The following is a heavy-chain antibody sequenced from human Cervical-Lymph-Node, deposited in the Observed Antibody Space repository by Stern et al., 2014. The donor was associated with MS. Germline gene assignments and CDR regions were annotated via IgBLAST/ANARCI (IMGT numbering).Heavy chain of an antibody. CDR3: AHSRVKYCRGGTCYSSLFDY. CDR1: GFSVATAGVG. J-gene: IGHJ4*02. V-gene: IGHV2-5*02. CDR2: TYWDDDN. D-gene: IGHD2-15*01. Sequence: QITLKESGPTLVKPTQTVTLTCTLSGFSVATAGVGVGWIRQPPGKALEWLALTYWDDDNLYSPSLKNRLTIIKDTSKNQVVLTMTNVDPVDTATYYCAHSRVKYCRGGTCYSSLFDYWGQGTLVTVSS.